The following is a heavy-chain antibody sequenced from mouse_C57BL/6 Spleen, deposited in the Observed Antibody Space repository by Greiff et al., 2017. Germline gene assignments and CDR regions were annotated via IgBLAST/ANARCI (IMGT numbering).Heavy chain of an antibody. V-gene: IGHV1-69*01. D-gene: IGHD3-2*02. CDR1: GYTFTSYW. J-gene: IGHJ2*01. CDR2: FDPSDSYT. Sequence: QVQLQQPGAELVMPGASVKLSCKASGYTFTSYWMHWVKQRPGQGLEWIGEFDPSDSYTNYNQKFKGKSTLTVDKSSSTAYMQLSSLTSEDSAVYYCARETAQEFDYWGQGTTLTVSS. CDR3: ARETAQEFDY.